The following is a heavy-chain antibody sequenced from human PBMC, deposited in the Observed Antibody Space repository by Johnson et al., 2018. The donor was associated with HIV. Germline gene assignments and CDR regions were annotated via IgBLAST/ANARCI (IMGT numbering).Heavy chain of an antibody. V-gene: IGHV3-9*01. CDR1: GFSFDDYA. D-gene: IGHD6-13*01. CDR2: ISWNSGSI. Sequence: EVQLLESGGGMVQPGRSLRLSCAASGFSFDDYAMHWVRQAPGKGLEWVSGISWNSGSIGYADSVKGRFTISRDNAKNSLYLQMNSLRAEDTALYYCAKEAKQHDAFDIWGQGTMVTVSS. J-gene: IGHJ3*02. CDR3: AKEAKQHDAFDI.